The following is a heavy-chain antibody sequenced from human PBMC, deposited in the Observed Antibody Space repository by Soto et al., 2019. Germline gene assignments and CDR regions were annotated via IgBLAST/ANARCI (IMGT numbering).Heavy chain of an antibody. CDR3: AREGPAPYYYYGMDV. CDR1: GYSFTTYG. CDR2: ISAYNGNT. J-gene: IGHJ6*02. Sequence: QVQLVQSGGEVKKPGASVKVSCKTSGYSFTTYGISWVRQAPGQGLEWMGWISAYNGNTNYAQKLQDRVTRTTDTPTKTAYLELRRLRSDDTAVYYGAREGPAPYYYYGMDVWGQGSTVTVSS. V-gene: IGHV1-18*01.